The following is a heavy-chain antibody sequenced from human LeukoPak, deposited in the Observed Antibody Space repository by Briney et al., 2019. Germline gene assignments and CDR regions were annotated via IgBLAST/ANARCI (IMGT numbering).Heavy chain of an antibody. J-gene: IGHJ4*02. V-gene: IGHV4-34*01. D-gene: IGHD2-2*01. CDR1: GDSFSGFY. CDR3: ARGPLGYCSSSSCHGPDY. CDR2: INHSGST. Sequence: SETLSLTCAVYGDSFSGFYWSWIRQPPGKGLEWIGKINHSGSTNYNPSLKSRVTISADTSKNQFSLRLSSVTAADTAVYYCARGPLGYCSSSSCHGPDYWGQGTLVTVSS.